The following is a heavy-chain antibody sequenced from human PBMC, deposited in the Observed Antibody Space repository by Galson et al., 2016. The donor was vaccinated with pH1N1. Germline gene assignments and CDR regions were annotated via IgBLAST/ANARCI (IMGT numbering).Heavy chain of an antibody. D-gene: IGHD3-22*01. CDR2: IIPILGTP. CDR1: GGTFNSNG. CDR3: AREDDYDVDLSDWYFDL. Sequence: SVKVSCKASGGTFNSNGLSWVRQAPGQGLEWMGRIIPILGTPNYAQKFQGKITITADESTSTAYMELSSLRSEDTALYYCAREDDYDVDLSDWYFDLWGRGTLVTVSS. J-gene: IGHJ2*01. V-gene: IGHV1-69*13.